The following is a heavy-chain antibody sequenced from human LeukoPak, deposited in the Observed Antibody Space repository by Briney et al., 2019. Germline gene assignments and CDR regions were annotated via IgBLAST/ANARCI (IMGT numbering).Heavy chain of an antibody. V-gene: IGHV3-53*01. D-gene: IGHD6-13*01. CDR1: GFTVSSNY. Sequence: GGSLRLSCAASGFTVSSNYMSWVRQAPGKGLEWVSASGSGGSTYYADSVKGRFTISRDNSKNTLYLQMNSLRAEDTAVYYCAKDRLSSWYTFPDYWGQGTLVTVSS. CDR3: AKDRLSSWYTFPDY. CDR2: SGSGGST. J-gene: IGHJ4*02.